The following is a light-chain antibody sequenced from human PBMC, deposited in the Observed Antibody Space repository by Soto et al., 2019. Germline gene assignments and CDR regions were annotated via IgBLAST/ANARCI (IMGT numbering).Light chain of an antibody. CDR3: QQYHSDPIT. Sequence: DFVMTQSLDSLAVSLGERATSNCKSSESVLSTSNNKNYLAWFQHKPGQPPKLVIYWASVRASGVPDRFSGSGSGTDFTLTISSLQAEDVAVYYCQQYHSDPITFGQGTRLEIK. J-gene: IGKJ5*01. V-gene: IGKV4-1*01. CDR1: ESVLSTSNNKNY. CDR2: WAS.